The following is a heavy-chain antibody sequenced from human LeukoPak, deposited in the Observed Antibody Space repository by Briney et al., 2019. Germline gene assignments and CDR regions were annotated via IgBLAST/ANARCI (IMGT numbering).Heavy chain of an antibody. D-gene: IGHD3-22*01. J-gene: IGHJ4*02. CDR3: ASEPSYSYYYDSSGYYDY. CDR1: GGTFSSYA. Sequence: SVKVSCKASGGTFSSYAISWVRPAPGQGLEWMGRIIPIFGTANYAQKFQGRVTITTDESTSTAYMELSSLRSEDTAVYYCASEPSYSYYYDSSGYYDYWGQGTLVTVSS. V-gene: IGHV1-69*05. CDR2: IIPIFGTA.